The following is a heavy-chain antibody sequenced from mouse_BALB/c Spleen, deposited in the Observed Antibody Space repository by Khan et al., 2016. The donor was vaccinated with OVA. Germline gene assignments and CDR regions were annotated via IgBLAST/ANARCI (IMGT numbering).Heavy chain of an antibody. Sequence: EVELVESGGDLVKTEGSLKLSFAASEFTFSTYGMSWVRQTPDKRLAWVAPISSGGHYTYFIDSVKGRFTISRDNAKNILYLQMTSLRSEDTAMYYCARLAYYYNSEGFAYWGQGTLVTVSA. V-gene: IGHV5-6*01. J-gene: IGHJ3*01. CDR1: EFTFSTYG. D-gene: IGHD1-1*02. CDR2: ISSGGHYT. CDR3: ARLAYYYNSEGFAY.